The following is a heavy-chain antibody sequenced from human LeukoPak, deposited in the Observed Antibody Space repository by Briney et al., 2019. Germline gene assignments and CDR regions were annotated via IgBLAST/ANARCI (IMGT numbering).Heavy chain of an antibody. CDR3: GSGGSSSQVYFQH. CDR1: GFTFISYS. Sequence: QSGGSLRLSCAASGFTFISYSMSWVRQAPGKGLQWVSTISGSGSSAYHADSVKGRFTISRDNSKNTLHLQMNSLGAEDTAVYYCGSGGSSSQVYFQHWGQGTLVTVSS. D-gene: IGHD6-13*01. CDR2: ISGSGSSA. J-gene: IGHJ1*01. V-gene: IGHV3-23*01.